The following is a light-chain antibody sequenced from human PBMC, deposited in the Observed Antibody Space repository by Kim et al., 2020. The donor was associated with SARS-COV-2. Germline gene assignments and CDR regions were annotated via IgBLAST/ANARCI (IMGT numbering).Light chain of an antibody. CDR2: GAS. Sequence: VPAGERAPLACRARQRINSTLGWYQQKPGQAPRLLIYGASARATGIPARFSGSGSGTEFTLTISSLQSEDFAVYYCQQYNNWPQTFGQGTKVDIK. J-gene: IGKJ1*01. CDR3: QQYNNWPQT. V-gene: IGKV3-15*01. CDR1: QRINST.